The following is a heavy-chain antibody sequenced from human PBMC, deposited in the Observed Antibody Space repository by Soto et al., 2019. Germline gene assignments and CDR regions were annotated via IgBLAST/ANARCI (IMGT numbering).Heavy chain of an antibody. J-gene: IGHJ3*02. CDR3: ARGSGADAFDI. Sequence: PVKLSCKVSGGTFKIRGVRQAPGQGLEWLGGIIPVIDTANYGRKFQDRVVISADRATNIVYMEMMSLTLEDTAVYYCARGSGADAFDIWGKGKMVVVSS. CDR2: IIPVIDTA. V-gene: IGHV1-69*06. CDR1: GGTFK. D-gene: IGHD7-27*01.